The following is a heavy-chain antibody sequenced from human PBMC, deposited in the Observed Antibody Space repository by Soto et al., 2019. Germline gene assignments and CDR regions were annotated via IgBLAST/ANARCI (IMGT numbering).Heavy chain of an antibody. CDR1: GGSISSGGYY. Sequence: SETLSLTCTVSGGSISSGGYYWSWIRQHPGKGLEWIGYIYYSGSTYYNPSLKSRVTISVDSSKNQFSLKLSSVTAADKAVYYCARASIQLGQGFDYWGQGTLVTVSS. CDR3: ARASIQLGQGFDY. CDR2: IYYSGST. V-gene: IGHV4-31*03. D-gene: IGHD5-18*01. J-gene: IGHJ4*02.